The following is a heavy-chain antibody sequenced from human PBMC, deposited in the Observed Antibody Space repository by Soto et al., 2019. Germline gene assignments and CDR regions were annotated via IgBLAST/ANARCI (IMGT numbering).Heavy chain of an antibody. CDR3: AREGPAPYYYYGMYV. CDR2: ISAYNGNT. Sequence: QVQLVQSGGEVKKPGASVKVSCKTSGYSFTTYGISWVRQAPGQGLEWMGWISAYNGNTNYAQKLQGRVTMTTDTSTSTAYMELRSLRSDDTAVYYCAREGPAPYYYYGMYVWGQGSTVTVSS. J-gene: IGHJ6*02. V-gene: IGHV1-18*01. CDR1: GYSFTTYG.